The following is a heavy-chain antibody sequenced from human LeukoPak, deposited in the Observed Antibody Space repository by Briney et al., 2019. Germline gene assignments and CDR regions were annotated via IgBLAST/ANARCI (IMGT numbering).Heavy chain of an antibody. Sequence: SETLSLTCTVTVSGDSVSSKSWSWIRQPPGKGLAWIGYIYTSGTTSYKPSLRSRVTISVDTSKNQFSLTLSSVTAADTAVYYCSVAGSWGQGTLVTVSS. CDR2: IYTSGTT. CDR3: SVAGS. J-gene: IGHJ4*02. CDR1: GDSVSSKS. D-gene: IGHD2-15*01. V-gene: IGHV4-4*09.